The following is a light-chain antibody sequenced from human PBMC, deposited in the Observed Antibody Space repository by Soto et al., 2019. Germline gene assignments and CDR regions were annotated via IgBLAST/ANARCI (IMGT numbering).Light chain of an antibody. CDR1: QSVSFY. V-gene: IGKV3-11*01. CDR3: EHRRSWPWT. CDR2: DVS. J-gene: IGKJ1*01. Sequence: EIVLTQSPATLSLSPGERATLSCRASQSVSFYLGWYQQKPGQAPRLLVYDVSNRAPGVPARFSGSGSETDFTLTISSLGPEDFAISHGEHRRSWPWTFGQGTKVAIK.